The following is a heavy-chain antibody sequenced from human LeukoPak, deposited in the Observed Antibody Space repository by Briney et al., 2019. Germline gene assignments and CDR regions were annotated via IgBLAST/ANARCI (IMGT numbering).Heavy chain of an antibody. CDR2: IDRGGST. Sequence: GGSLRLSCAASGFTVSSNYMSWVRQAPGKGPEWVSIIDRGGSTYYADSVKGRFTISRDNSKSTLYLQMNSLRGEDTAVYYCASRDRGYYYGMDVWGQGTTVTVSS. D-gene: IGHD5-24*01. CDR3: ASRDRGYYYGMDV. J-gene: IGHJ6*02. CDR1: GFTVSSNY. V-gene: IGHV3-53*01.